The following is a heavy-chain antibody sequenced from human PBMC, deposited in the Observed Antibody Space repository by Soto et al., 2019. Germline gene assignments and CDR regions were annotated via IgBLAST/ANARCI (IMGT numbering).Heavy chain of an antibody. J-gene: IGHJ4*02. D-gene: IGHD6-19*01. CDR3: ARGRHWLDY. CDR2: INYTGST. Sequence: SETLSLTCAVFGGSVNSGNYYWSWIRQPPGKGLEWIGDINYTGSTNYNPSLKSRVTISVDTSENQFSLRLSSVTAADTAIYYCARGRHWLDYWGQGTLVTVSS. V-gene: IGHV4-61*01. CDR1: GGSVNSGNYY.